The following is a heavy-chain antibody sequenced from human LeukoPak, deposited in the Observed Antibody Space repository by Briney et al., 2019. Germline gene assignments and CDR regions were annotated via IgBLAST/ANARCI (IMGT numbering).Heavy chain of an antibody. CDR1: GFTVSSNY. Sequence: PGGSRRLSCAASGFTVSSNYMSWVRQAPGKGLEWVSVIYSGGSTYYADSVKGRFTISRDNSKNTLYLQMNSLRAEDTAVYYCARDRITTIFGVVDWGQGTLVTVSS. V-gene: IGHV3-53*01. D-gene: IGHD3-3*01. J-gene: IGHJ4*02. CDR3: ARDRITTIFGVVD. CDR2: IYSGGST.